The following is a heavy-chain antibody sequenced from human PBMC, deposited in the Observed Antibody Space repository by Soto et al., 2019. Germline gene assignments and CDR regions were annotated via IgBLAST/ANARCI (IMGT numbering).Heavy chain of an antibody. CDR1: GFTFSSYG. CDR3: ITVDSGSYYGRRYYHYCGMDV. V-gene: IGHV3-15*07. CDR2: IKSKTDGGTT. D-gene: IGHD3-10*01. Sequence: GGSLRLSCAASGFTFSSYGMHWVRQAPGKGLEWVGRIKSKTDGGTTDYAAPVKGRFTISRDDSKNTLYLQMNSLKTEDTAVYYFITVDSGSYYGRRYYHYCGMDVWGQGTTVTVSS. J-gene: IGHJ6*02.